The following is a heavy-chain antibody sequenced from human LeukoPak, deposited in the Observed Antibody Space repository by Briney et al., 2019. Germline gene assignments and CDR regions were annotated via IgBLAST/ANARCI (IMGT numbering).Heavy chain of an antibody. CDR2: IYTSGST. CDR3: ARERTGRYYFDY. J-gene: IGHJ4*02. V-gene: IGHV4-61*02. CDR1: GRSISSCSYY. Sequence: SEPLSLTCTVSGRSISSCSYYWSWIRQPAGEGLEWIGRIYTSGSTNYNPSLKSRVTISVDTSKNQFSLKLSSVTAADTAVYYCARERTGRYYFDYWGQGTLVTVSS.